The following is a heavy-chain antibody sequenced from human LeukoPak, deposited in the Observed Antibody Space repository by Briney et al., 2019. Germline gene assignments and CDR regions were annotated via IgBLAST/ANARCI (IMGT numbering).Heavy chain of an antibody. V-gene: IGHV1-18*01. CDR1: GYTFTSYG. CDR3: AREFPPPRIAARRGIDY. J-gene: IGHJ4*02. D-gene: IGHD6-6*01. Sequence: GASVKVSCKASGYTFTSYGISWVRQAPGQGLEWMGWISAYNGNTNYAQKLQGRVTMTTDTSTSTAYMELRSLRSDDTAVYYCAREFPPPRIAARRGIDYWGQGTLVTVSS. CDR2: ISAYNGNT.